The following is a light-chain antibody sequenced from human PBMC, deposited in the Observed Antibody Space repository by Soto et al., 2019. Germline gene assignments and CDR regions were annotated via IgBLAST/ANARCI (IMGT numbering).Light chain of an antibody. Sequence: EIVLTQSPGTLSLSPGERATLSCRASQSVSSTYLAWYQHKLGQAPRLLIYGASSKASGIPDRFSGSGSGTDFTLTISRLEPEDFAVYYCQQYGSSPRSFGQGTQVDIK. V-gene: IGKV3-20*01. CDR2: GAS. CDR3: QQYGSSPRS. J-gene: IGKJ1*01. CDR1: QSVSSTY.